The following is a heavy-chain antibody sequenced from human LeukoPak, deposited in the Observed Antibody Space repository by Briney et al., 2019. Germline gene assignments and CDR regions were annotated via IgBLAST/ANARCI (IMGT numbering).Heavy chain of an antibody. V-gene: IGHV1-8*01. CDR1: GYSFTSYD. D-gene: IGHD3-10*01. CDR3: AAPTFYYSSGSFGH. J-gene: IGHJ4*02. CDR2: MNPSSGNT. Sequence: ASLKVSCEPSGYSFTSYDINWGRQATGQGPGWIGWMNPSSGNTGYTQRFQGRVTMTRDTSTSTAYLELSSLTSDDTAVYYCAAPTFYYSSGSFGHWGQGTLVTVSS.